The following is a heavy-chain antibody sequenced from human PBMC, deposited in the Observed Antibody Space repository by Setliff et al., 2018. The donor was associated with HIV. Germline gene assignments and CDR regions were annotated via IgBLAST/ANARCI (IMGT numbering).Heavy chain of an antibody. J-gene: IGHJ5*02. D-gene: IGHD6-13*01. Sequence: SETLSLTCTLSGGTITSGTYYWSWIRQPAGKGLVWIQHIYTSGSTSGSANYNPSPTSRATISVDMSKNQFSLKLTSVSAADTAVYYCAGRGSSWYLSSSRWFDPWGQGTLVTVSS. CDR3: AGRGSSWYLSSSRWFDP. V-gene: IGHV4-61*09. CDR2: IYT. CDR1: GGTITSGTYY.